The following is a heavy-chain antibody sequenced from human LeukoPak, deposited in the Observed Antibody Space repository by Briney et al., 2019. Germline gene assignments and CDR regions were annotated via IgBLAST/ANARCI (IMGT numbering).Heavy chain of an antibody. CDR2: IYSGGST. CDR3: ARGSFIGSYYYMDV. Sequence: GGSLRLSCAASGFTVSSNYMSWVRQAPGKGLEWVSVIYSGGSTYYADSVKGRFTISRDNSKNTLYLQMNSLRAEDTAVYYCARGSFIGSYYYMDVWGKGTTVTISS. D-gene: IGHD2-15*01. CDR1: GFTVSSNY. V-gene: IGHV3-66*01. J-gene: IGHJ6*03.